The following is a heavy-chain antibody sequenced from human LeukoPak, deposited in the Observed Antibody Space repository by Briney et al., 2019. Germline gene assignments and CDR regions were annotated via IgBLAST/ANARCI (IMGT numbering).Heavy chain of an antibody. CDR3: AREFIAAAGTDY. J-gene: IGHJ4*02. V-gene: IGHV1-8*01. CDR1: GYTFTSYD. Sequence: GASVKVSCKASGYTFTSYDINWVRQATGQGLEWMGWMNPNSGNTGYAQKFQGRVTMTRNTSISTAYMELSSLRSEDTAVYYCAREFIAAAGTDYWGQGTLVTVSS. D-gene: IGHD6-13*01. CDR2: MNPNSGNT.